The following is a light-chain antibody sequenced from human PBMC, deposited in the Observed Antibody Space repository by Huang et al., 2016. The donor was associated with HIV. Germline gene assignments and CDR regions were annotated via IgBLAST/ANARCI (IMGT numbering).Light chain of an antibody. J-gene: IGKJ4*01. CDR1: QSVSSY. CDR3: QQRDNWLT. V-gene: IGKV3-11*01. CDR2: DAS. Sequence: EVVLTQSPATLSLFPGERATLSCRASQSVSSYLAWYQQRPVQAPRLLIYDASNRVTGIPTRFSGSGSGTDFTLTISSLEPEDFAVYYCQQRDNWLTFGGGTKVEI.